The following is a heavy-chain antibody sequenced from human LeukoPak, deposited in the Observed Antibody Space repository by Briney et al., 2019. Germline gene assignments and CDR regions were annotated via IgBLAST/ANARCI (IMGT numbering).Heavy chain of an antibody. CDR2: INHSGST. CDR1: GGSFSGYY. V-gene: IGHV4-34*01. Sequence: SETLSLTCAVYGGSFSGYYWSWIRQPPGKGLEWIGEINHSGSTNYNPCLKSRVTISVDTSKNQFSLKLSSVTAADTAVYYCARVRYYYDSSGYCFDYWGQGTLVTVSS. D-gene: IGHD3-22*01. J-gene: IGHJ4*02. CDR3: ARVRYYYDSSGYCFDY.